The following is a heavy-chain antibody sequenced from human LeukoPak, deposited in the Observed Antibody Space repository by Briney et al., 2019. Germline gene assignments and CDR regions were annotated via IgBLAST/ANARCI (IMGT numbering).Heavy chain of an antibody. V-gene: IGHV3-53*01. J-gene: IGHJ3*02. Sequence: GGSLRLSCAASGFTVSTNYMSWVRQAPGKGLEWVSVIYSDGRTYYADSVKGRFTISRDNSKNALYLQMNSLRAEDTAVYYCARDSGRFDVFDIWGQGTMVTVSS. CDR2: IYSDGRT. CDR1: GFTVSTNY. CDR3: ARDSGRFDVFDI. D-gene: IGHD3-10*01.